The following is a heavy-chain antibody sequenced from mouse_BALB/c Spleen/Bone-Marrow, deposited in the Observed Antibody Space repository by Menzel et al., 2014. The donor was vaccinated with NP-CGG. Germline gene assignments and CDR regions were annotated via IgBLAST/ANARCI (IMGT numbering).Heavy chain of an antibody. J-gene: IGHJ4*01. CDR3: ARKGAMITHYYAMDY. Sequence: DVKLQESGGCLVQPGGSRKLSCAASGFTFSSFGMHWVRQAPEKGLEWVAYISNGSSTIYYADTVKGRFTISRDNPKNTLFLQMTSLRSEDTAMYYCARKGAMITHYYAMDYWGQGTSVTVSS. CDR2: ISNGSSTI. CDR1: GFTFSSFG. D-gene: IGHD2-4*01. V-gene: IGHV5-17*02.